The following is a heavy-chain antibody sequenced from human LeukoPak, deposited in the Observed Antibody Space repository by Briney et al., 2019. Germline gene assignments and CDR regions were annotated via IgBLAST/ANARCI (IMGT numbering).Heavy chain of an antibody. J-gene: IGHJ4*02. CDR2: IYPGDSDT. CDR3: ARVGREWELQGLRVDFDY. V-gene: IGHV5-51*01. D-gene: IGHD1-26*01. CDR1: GYSFTSYW. Sequence: GESLKISCKGSGYSFTSYWIGWVRQMPGKGLEWMGIIYPGDSDTRYSPSFQGQVTISADKSISTAYLQWSSLKASDTAMYYCARVGREWELQGLRVDFDYWGQGTLVTVSS.